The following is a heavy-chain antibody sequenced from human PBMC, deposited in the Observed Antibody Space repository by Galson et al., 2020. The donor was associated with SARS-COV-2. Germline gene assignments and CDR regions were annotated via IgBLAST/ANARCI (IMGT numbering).Heavy chain of an antibody. CDR1: GFTFSGFW. D-gene: IGHD5-12*01. V-gene: IGHV3-7*01. Sequence: GESLKISCAASGFTFSGFWMSWVRQAPGKGLEWVANIKQDGGEKYYMDSVRGRFTISSDNAKNSVYLQMNSLRPEDTGVYYCARDQDGYNDFWGQGTLVTVS. CDR3: ARDQDGYNDF. J-gene: IGHJ4*02. CDR2: IKQDGGEK.